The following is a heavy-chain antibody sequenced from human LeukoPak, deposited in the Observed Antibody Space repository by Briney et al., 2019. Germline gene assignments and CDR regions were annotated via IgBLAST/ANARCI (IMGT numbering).Heavy chain of an antibody. CDR3: ARHLRNSFFDY. V-gene: IGHV4-59*08. J-gene: IGHJ4*02. CDR1: GGSLSNYY. D-gene: IGHD2/OR15-2a*01. Sequence: PSGTLSLTCTVSGGSLSNYYWSWIRQPPGKGLEWIGYIYYSGSTSYYPSLESRVTISVDTSKTQFSLKLSSVTAADTAVYYCARHLRNSFFDYWGQGTLVTVSS. CDR2: IYYSGST.